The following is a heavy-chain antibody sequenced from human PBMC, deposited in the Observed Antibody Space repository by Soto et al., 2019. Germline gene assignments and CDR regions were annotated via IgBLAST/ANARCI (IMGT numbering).Heavy chain of an antibody. CDR3: ATTSGGFGDIGS. V-gene: IGHV4-59*01. J-gene: IGHJ4*02. CDR1: GGSISSYY. Sequence: PSETLSLTCSVSGGSISSYYWNWIRQPPGKGLEWIGHIFHSGTTDYTPSLKSRVTISVDTSKNQFSLKLTSVTAADTAVYYCATTSGGFGDIGSWGQGTLVIVCS. CDR2: IFHSGTT. D-gene: IGHD3-10*01.